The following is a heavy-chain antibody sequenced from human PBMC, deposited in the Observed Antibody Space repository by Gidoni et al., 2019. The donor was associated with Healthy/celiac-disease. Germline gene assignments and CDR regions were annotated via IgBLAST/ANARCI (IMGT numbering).Heavy chain of an antibody. CDR2: ISYDGSNK. CDR1: GFTFSSYA. V-gene: IGHV3-30*04. J-gene: IGHJ6*02. D-gene: IGHD6-6*01. Sequence: QVQLVESGGGVVQPGRSLRPSCAASGFTFSSYAMHWVRQAPGKGLEWVAVISYDGSNKYYADSVKGRFTISRDNSKNTLYLQMNSLRAEDTAVYYCASIAARAYYYYYGMDVWGQGTTVTVSS. CDR3: ASIAARAYYYYYGMDV.